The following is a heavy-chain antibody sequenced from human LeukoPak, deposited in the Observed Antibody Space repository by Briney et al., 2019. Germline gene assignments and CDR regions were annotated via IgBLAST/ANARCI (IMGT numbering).Heavy chain of an antibody. V-gene: IGHV3-23*01. CDR2: ISGSGGST. D-gene: IGHD3-22*01. CDR3: AKEGYEIVVVIIDY. CDR1: GFTFSSYA. J-gene: IGHJ4*02. Sequence: GGSLRLSCAASGFTFSSYAMSWVRQAPGKGLEWVSAISGSGGSTYYADSVKGRFTISRDNSKNALYLQMNSLRAEDTAVYYCAKEGYEIVVVIIDYWGQGTLVTVSS.